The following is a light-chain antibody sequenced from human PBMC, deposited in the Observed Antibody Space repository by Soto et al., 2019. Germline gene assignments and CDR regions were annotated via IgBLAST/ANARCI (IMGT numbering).Light chain of an antibody. Sequence: DIQMTQSPSSLSASVGDRVTITCRASQGISNYLAWYQQKPGKVPKLLIYAASTLQSGVPSRFSGSGSGTEFTLTISSLQPEDVATYDCQKYNSAPHTVGQGTKLEIK. J-gene: IGKJ2*01. V-gene: IGKV1-27*01. CDR1: QGISNY. CDR3: QKYNSAPHT. CDR2: AAS.